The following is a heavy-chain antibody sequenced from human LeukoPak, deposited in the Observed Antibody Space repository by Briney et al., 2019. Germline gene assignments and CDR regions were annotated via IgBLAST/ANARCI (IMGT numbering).Heavy chain of an antibody. Sequence: GASVKVSCKASGYTFTGYYMHWVRQAPGQGLEWMGWINPNSGGTNYAQKFQGRVTMTRDTSISTAYMELRRLRSDDTAVYYCARVGLRNCTNGVCYDYYFDYWGQGTLVIVSS. CDR2: INPNSGGT. CDR3: ARVGLRNCTNGVCYDYYFDY. CDR1: GYTFTGYY. V-gene: IGHV1-2*02. J-gene: IGHJ4*02. D-gene: IGHD2-8*01.